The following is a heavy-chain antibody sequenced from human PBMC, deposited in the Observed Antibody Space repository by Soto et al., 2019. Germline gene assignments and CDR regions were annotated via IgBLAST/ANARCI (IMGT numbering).Heavy chain of an antibody. J-gene: IGHJ5*02. Sequence: QVQLVQSGAEWKKPGSSVKVSCKASGGTFSSYAISWVRQAPGQGLEWMGGIIPIFGTANYAQEFQGRVTITADEYKSTASMELSSLRSEDTAVYYCARLGTPYYSSSWGNWFDPWGQGTLVTVSS. CDR3: ARLGTPYYSSSWGNWFDP. CDR2: IIPIFGTA. V-gene: IGHV1-69*01. D-gene: IGHD6-13*01. CDR1: GGTFSSYA.